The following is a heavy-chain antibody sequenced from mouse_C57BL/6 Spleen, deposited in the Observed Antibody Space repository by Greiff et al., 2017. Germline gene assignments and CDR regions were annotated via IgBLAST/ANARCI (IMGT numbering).Heavy chain of an antibody. CDR1: GFTFSSYA. D-gene: IGHD1-1*01. Sequence: EVMLVESGGGLVKPGGSLKLSCAASGFTFSSYAMSWVRQTPETRLEWVATISDGGSYTYYPDNVKGRFTISRDNAKNNLYLQMSHLKSEDTAMYYCARDGPFITTLVARFDYWGQGTTLTVSS. CDR3: ARDGPFITTLVARFDY. CDR2: ISDGGSYT. J-gene: IGHJ2*01. V-gene: IGHV5-4*01.